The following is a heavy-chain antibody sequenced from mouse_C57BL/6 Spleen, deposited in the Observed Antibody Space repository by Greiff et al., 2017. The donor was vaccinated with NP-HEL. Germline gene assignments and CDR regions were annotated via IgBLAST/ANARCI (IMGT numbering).Heavy chain of an antibody. CDR2: INPNYGTT. CDR1: GYSFTDYN. Sequence: VHVKQSGPELVKPGASVKISCKASGYSFTDYNMNWVKQSNGKSLEWIGVINPNYGTTSYNQKFKGKATLTVDQSSSTAYMQLNSLTSEDSAVYYCARRYGNYPYYAMDYWGQGTSVTVSS. V-gene: IGHV1-39*01. D-gene: IGHD2-10*02. J-gene: IGHJ4*01. CDR3: ARRYGNYPYYAMDY.